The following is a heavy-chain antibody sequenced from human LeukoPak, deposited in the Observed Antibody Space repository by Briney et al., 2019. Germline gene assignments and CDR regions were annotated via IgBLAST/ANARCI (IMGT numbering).Heavy chain of an antibody. CDR2: ISGSGGRT. D-gene: IGHD2-8*01. J-gene: IGHJ4*02. CDR1: GFTFSSYA. V-gene: IGHV3-23*01. Sequence: GGSLRLSCAASGFTFSSYAMSWVRQAPGKGLEWVSAISGSGGRTYYAHSVKGRFTISRDNSKNTLYLQMNSLRAEDTAVYYCAKGTIVLMVYANGFDYWGQGTLVTVSS. CDR3: AKGTIVLMVYANGFDY.